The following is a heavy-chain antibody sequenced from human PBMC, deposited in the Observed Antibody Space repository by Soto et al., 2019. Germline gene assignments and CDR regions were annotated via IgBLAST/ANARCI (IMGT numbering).Heavy chain of an antibody. V-gene: IGHV5-10-1*01. CDR3: ARGSYGSGSYYVKNWFDP. CDR2: IDPSDSYT. Sequence: PGESLKISCKGSGYSFTSYWISWVRQMPGKGLEWMGRIDPSDSYTNYSPSFQGHVTISADKSISTAYLQWSSLKASDTAMYYCARGSYGSGSYYVKNWFDPWGKGTLVTVSS. D-gene: IGHD3-10*01. CDR1: GYSFTSYW. J-gene: IGHJ5*02.